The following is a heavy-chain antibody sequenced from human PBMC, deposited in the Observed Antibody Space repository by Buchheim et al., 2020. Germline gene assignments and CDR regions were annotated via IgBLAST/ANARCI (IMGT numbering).Heavy chain of an antibody. D-gene: IGHD5-18*01. V-gene: IGHV4-61*02. Sequence: QVQLQESGPGPVKPSQTLSLTCTVSGGSISSGSYYWSWIRQPAGKGLEWIGRIYTSGSTNYNPSLKSRVTMSVDTSKNQFSLKLSSVTAADTAVYYCARGRIQLWYYGMDVWGQGTT. CDR2: IYTSGST. CDR3: ARGRIQLWYYGMDV. CDR1: GGSISSGSYY. J-gene: IGHJ6*02.